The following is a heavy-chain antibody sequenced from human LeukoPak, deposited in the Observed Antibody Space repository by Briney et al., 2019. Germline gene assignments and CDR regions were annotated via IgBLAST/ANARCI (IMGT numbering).Heavy chain of an antibody. CDR2: ISGSGDGT. CDR1: GFTFSSYG. V-gene: IGHV3-23*01. J-gene: IGHJ4*02. Sequence: GGSLRLSCAASGFTFSSYGMSWVRQAPGKGLEWVSGISGSGDGTHYADSVKGRFTISRDNSKNTLYLQMNSLRAEDTAVYYCAKDLLSGYDVYYFDYWGQGTLVTVSS. D-gene: IGHD5-12*01. CDR3: AKDLLSGYDVYYFDY.